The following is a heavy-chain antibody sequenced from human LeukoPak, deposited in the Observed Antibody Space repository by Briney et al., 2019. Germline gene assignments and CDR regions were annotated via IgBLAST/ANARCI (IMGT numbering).Heavy chain of an antibody. CDR2: FFSADSDT. J-gene: IGHJ6*02. CDR1: GYSFTSYW. Sequence: GESLKISCKGSGYSFTSYWIGWVRQMPGKGLEWIGIFFSADSDTTYSPSFQGQVTISADKSISTAYLQWSSRKASDTAMYYCARRGSSHMDVWGQGTTVTVSS. D-gene: IGHD6-13*01. V-gene: IGHV5-51*01. CDR3: ARRGSSHMDV.